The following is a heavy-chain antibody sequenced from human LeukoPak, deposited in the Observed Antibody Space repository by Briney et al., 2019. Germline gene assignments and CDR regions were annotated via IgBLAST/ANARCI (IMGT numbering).Heavy chain of an antibody. V-gene: IGHV1-69*05. CDR3: ARGFYGAGSHFDY. Sequence: SVKVSCKASGGTFSSYAISWVRQAPGQGLEWMGGIIPIFGTANYAQKFQGRVTIPTDESTSTAYMELSSLRSEDTAVYYCARGFYGAGSHFDYWGQGTLVTVSS. CDR2: IIPIFGTA. J-gene: IGHJ4*02. CDR1: GGTFSSYA. D-gene: IGHD3-10*01.